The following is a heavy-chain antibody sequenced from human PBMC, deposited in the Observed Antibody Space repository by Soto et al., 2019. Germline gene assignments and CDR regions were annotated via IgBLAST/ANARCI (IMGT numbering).Heavy chain of an antibody. J-gene: IGHJ1*01. V-gene: IGHV1-8*01. CDR1: GSTFTSYD. CDR3: ARAILSGYSSSWYWAY. CDR2: MNPNSGNT. Sequence: ASVKVSCKASGSTFTSYDINWVRQATGQGLEWMGWMNPNSGNTGYAQKFQGRVTMTRNTSISTAYMEMRSPRSEDTAVYYCARAILSGYSSSWYWAYWGQGTLVTVSS. D-gene: IGHD6-13*01.